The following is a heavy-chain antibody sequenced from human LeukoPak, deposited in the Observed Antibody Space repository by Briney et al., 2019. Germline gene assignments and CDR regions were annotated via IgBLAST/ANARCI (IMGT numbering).Heavy chain of an antibody. CDR3: ARDLPITMVRENWFDP. D-gene: IGHD3-10*01. CDR2: ISAYNGDT. J-gene: IGHJ5*02. V-gene: IGHV1-18*01. Sequence: ASVKVSCKASGGTFSSYAINWVRQAPGQGLEWMGWISAYNGDTNYAQKLQGRVTMTTDTSTSTAYMELRSLRSDDTAVYYCARDLPITMVRENWFDPWGQGTLVTVSS. CDR1: GGTFSSYA.